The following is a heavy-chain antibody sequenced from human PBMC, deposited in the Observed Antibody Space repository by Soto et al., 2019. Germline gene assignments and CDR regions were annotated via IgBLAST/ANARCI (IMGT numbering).Heavy chain of an antibody. D-gene: IGHD5-18*01. CDR3: ARGGGRGYSYGYGIRDDAFNI. Sequence: VQLQQWGAGLLKPSETLSLTCAVYGASFSGYYWSWIRQPPGKGLEWIGEISHTGSTNYNPSLKSRVTISVDTSKNQFSLKLTSVTAADTAIYYCARGGGRGYSYGYGIRDDAFNIWGQGTMVTVSS. J-gene: IGHJ3*02. CDR2: ISHTGST. V-gene: IGHV4-34*01. CDR1: GASFSGYY.